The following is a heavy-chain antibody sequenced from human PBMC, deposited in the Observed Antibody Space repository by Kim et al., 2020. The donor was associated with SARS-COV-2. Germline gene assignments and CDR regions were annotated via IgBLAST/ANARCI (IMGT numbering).Heavy chain of an antibody. D-gene: IGHD1-26*01. Sequence: TNSSPSFQGHVTISADKSISTAYLQWSSLKASDTAMYYCARQVGATHFDYWGQGTLVTVSS. CDR2: T. CDR3: ARQVGATHFDY. J-gene: IGHJ4*02. V-gene: IGHV5-10-1*01.